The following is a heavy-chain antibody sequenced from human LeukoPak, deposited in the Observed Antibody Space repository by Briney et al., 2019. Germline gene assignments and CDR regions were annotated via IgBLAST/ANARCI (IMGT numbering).Heavy chain of an antibody. CDR2: IDNSGST. J-gene: IGHJ4*02. Sequence: SETLSLTCSVSGDSININNYYWGWIRQPPGKGLEWIGSIDNSGSTYDNPSLKSRVTISVDTSKNQFSLKLNSVTAADTAVYFCARRAYSTAYWKHFDSWGQGTLVTVSS. CDR1: GDSININNYY. CDR3: ARRAYSTAYWKHFDS. D-gene: IGHD1-1*01. V-gene: IGHV4-39*01.